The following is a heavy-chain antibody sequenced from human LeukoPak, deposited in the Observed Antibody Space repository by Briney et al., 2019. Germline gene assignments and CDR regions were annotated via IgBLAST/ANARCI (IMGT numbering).Heavy chain of an antibody. Sequence: GGSLRLSCAASGFTVSSNYMSWVRQAPGKGLEWVSVIYRGSSTYYADAVKGKFTISRDNSKNTLYLQMNSLRAEDTAVYYCARIYILTGHNWFDPWGQGTLVTVSS. D-gene: IGHD3-9*01. CDR3: ARIYILTGHNWFDP. V-gene: IGHV3-66*01. J-gene: IGHJ5*02. CDR1: GFTVSSNY. CDR2: IYRGSST.